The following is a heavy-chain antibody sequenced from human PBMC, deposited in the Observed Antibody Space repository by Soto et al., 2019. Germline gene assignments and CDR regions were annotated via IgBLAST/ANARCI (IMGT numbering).Heavy chain of an antibody. CDR3: AGDPDSHYNDSHASSYP. J-gene: IGHJ5*02. V-gene: IGHV1-69*08. Sequence: QVQLVQSGAEVKKPGSSVKVSCKASGGTFSTYTITWVRQAPGQGLEWMGRIIPIIGIINYAQKFQGRVTITADKFTGTAYMGLNRLRSDDTAVYYCAGDPDSHYNDSHASSYPWGQGTLVTVSS. CDR2: IIPIIGII. D-gene: IGHD3-22*01. CDR1: GGTFSTYT.